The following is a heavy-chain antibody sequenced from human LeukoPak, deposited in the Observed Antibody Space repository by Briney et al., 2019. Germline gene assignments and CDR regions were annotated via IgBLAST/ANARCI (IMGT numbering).Heavy chain of an antibody. D-gene: IGHD3-22*01. Sequence: GGSLRLSCAASGFTFSSYAMSWVRQAPGKGLEWVSAISGSGGSTYYADSVKGRFTISRDNSKNTLYLQMISLRAEDTAVYYCAKDYYDSSGYFLQLHDAFDIWGQGTMVTVSS. CDR1: GFTFSSYA. V-gene: IGHV3-23*01. J-gene: IGHJ3*02. CDR2: ISGSGGST. CDR3: AKDYYDSSGYFLQLHDAFDI.